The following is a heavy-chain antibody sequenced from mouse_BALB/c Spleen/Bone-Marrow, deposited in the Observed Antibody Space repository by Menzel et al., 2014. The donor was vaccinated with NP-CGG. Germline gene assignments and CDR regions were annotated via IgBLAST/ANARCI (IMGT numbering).Heavy chain of an antibody. CDR2: INLSSNGRT. CDR3: TRWHGNCVGYALDY. D-gene: IGHD2-1*01. V-gene: IGHV1S81*02. CDR1: GYTFTNYW. Sequence: QVQLQQSGAELVKPGASVKVSCKASGYTFTNYWMHWVKQRPGQGLEWIGEINLSSNGRTNYNEKFKSKVALTVDKSSSTAYMQLSSLTSEDSAVYYCTRWHGNCVGYALDYWGQGTSVTVSS. J-gene: IGHJ4*01.